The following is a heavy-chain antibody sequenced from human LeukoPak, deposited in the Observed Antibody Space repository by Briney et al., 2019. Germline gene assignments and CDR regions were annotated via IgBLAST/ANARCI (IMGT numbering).Heavy chain of an antibody. CDR2: INHSGST. CDR1: GGSFSGYY. Sequence: SETLSLTCAVYGGSFSGYYWSWIRQPPGKGLEWIGEINHSGSTNYNPSLKSRVTISVDKSKNQFSLKLSSVTAADTAVYYCARLGDSSGNSAFDIWGQGTMVTVSS. J-gene: IGHJ3*02. D-gene: IGHD3-22*01. CDR3: ARLGDSSGNSAFDI. V-gene: IGHV4-34*01.